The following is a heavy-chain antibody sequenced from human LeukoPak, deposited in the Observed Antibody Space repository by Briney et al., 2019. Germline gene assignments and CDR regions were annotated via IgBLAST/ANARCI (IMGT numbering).Heavy chain of an antibody. CDR3: AGASRLGDLSLGY. D-gene: IGHD3-16*02. CDR1: GGSISSADYY. Sequence: SQTLSLTCTVSGGSISSADYYWSWIRQHPGKGLEWIGYISNRWRTYYNPSLKSRLTISVDTSENQFSLKLNSVTAADTAVYHCAGASRLGDLSLGYWGQGTLVTVSS. CDR2: ISNRWRT. V-gene: IGHV4-31*03. J-gene: IGHJ4*02.